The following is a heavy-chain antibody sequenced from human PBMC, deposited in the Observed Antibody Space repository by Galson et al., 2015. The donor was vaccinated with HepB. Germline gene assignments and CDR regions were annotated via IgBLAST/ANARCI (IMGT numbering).Heavy chain of an antibody. J-gene: IGHJ6*03. D-gene: IGHD6-13*01. CDR2: IYPGDSDT. Sequence: SGAEVKKPGESLKISCKSSGYSFTSYWIGWVRQMPGKGLEWMGIIYPGDSDTRYSPSFQGQVTISADKSISTAYLQWSSLKASDTAMYYCARSIAHYYYYMDVWGKGTTVTVSS. CDR3: ARSIAHYYYYMDV. CDR1: GYSFTSYW. V-gene: IGHV5-51*03.